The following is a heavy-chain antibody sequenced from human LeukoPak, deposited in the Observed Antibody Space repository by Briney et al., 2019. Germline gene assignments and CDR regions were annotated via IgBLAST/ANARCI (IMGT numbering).Heavy chain of an antibody. CDR1: GYTFITFG. CDR3: ARFHSGYDHFDY. D-gene: IGHD5-12*01. J-gene: IGHJ4*02. CDR2: INPYNGDT. V-gene: IGHV1-18*01. Sequence: ASVKVSCKASGYTFITFGISWVRQAPGQGLEWMGWINPYNGDTNYAQKVQGRVTLTTDIFTSTAYMELRSLRSEDTAVYYCARFHSGYDHFDYWGQGTLVTVSS.